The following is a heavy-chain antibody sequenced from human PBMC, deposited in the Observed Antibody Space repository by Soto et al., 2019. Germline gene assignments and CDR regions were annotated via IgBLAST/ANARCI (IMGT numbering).Heavy chain of an antibody. CDR1: GYTFTSYG. CDR2: ISAYNGNT. V-gene: IGHV1-18*04. D-gene: IGHD3-10*01. CDR3: ASGSRPTYYYGSGIATYYYGMDV. J-gene: IGHJ6*02. Sequence: ASVKVSCKASGYTFTSYGISWVRQAPGQGLEWMGWISAYNGNTNYAQKLQGRVTMTTDTSTSTAYMELRSLGSDDTAVYYCASGSRPTYYYGSGIATYYYGMDVWGQGTTVTVSS.